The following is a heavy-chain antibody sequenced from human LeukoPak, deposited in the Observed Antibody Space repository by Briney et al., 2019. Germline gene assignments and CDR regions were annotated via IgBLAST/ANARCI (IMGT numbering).Heavy chain of an antibody. D-gene: IGHD6-13*01. CDR1: GFTFDDYG. Sequence: GGSLRLSCAASGFTFDDYGMSWVRQAPGKGLEWVSGINWNGGSTGYADSVKGRFTISRDNAKNSLYLQMNSLRAEDTALYYCARGIWQQLALYYFDYWGQGTLATVSS. CDR3: ARGIWQQLALYYFDY. V-gene: IGHV3-20*04. CDR2: INWNGGST. J-gene: IGHJ4*02.